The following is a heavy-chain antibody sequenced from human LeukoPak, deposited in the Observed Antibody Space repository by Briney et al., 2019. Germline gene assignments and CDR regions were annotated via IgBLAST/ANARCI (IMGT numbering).Heavy chain of an antibody. V-gene: IGHV4-59*01. J-gene: IGHJ6*02. CDR2: IYYSGST. Sequence: PSETLSLTCTVSGGSISSYYWSWIRQPPGKGLEWIGHIYYSGSTNYNPSLKSRVTISVDTSKNQFSLKLSSVTAADTAVYYCARANYSRRYYYGMDVWGQGTTVTVSS. D-gene: IGHD3-10*01. CDR1: GGSISSYY. CDR3: ARANYSRRYYYGMDV.